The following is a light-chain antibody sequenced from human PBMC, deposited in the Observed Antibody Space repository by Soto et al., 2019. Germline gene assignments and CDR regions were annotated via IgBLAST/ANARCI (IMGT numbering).Light chain of an antibody. CDR2: GAS. CDR3: QQYNNWPLYT. V-gene: IGKV3-15*01. J-gene: IGKJ2*01. Sequence: EIVMTQSPATLSVSPGERATLSCRASQSVSSYLAWYQQKPGQAPRLLIYGASTRATGIPARFSGSGSGTEFTLTISILQSEAFAVYYCQQYNNWPLYTFGQGTKLEIK. CDR1: QSVSSY.